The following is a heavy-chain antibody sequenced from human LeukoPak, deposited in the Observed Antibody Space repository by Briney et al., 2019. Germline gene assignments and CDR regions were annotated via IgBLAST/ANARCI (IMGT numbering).Heavy chain of an antibody. J-gene: IGHJ3*02. D-gene: IGHD3-16*01. CDR3: ARVRGEEGAFDI. Sequence: GGSLRLSCAASGFTFSSYGMHWVRQAPGKGLEWVAVISYDGSNKYYADSVKGRFTISRDNAKNSLYLQMNSLRAEDTAVYYCARVRGEEGAFDIWGQGTMVTVSS. V-gene: IGHV3-30*03. CDR1: GFTFSSYG. CDR2: ISYDGSNK.